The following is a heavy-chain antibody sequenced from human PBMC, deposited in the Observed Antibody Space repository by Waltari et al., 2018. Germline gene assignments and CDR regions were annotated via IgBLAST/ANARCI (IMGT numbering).Heavy chain of an antibody. J-gene: IGHJ5*02. CDR3: ARGTDHAKCHH. CDR1: GWSFSGYF. Sequence: QVQLQQWGAGLLKPSETLSLTCAVYGWSFSGYFGNWSRQPPGKGLEWIGEIHPSGSTTYNPSLESRVTMSVDTSKNQFSLKLRSVTAADTAVYYCARGTDHAKCHHWGQGTLVTVDS. V-gene: IGHV4-34*01. D-gene: IGHD2-21*02. CDR2: IHPSGST.